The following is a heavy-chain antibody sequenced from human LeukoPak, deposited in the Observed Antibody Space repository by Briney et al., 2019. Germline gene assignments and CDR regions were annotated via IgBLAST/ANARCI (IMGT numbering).Heavy chain of an antibody. D-gene: IGHD5-24*01. CDR3: AREIEMATMYFDY. V-gene: IGHV1-2*02. Sequence: ASVKVSCKASGYTFTGYYMHWVRQAPGQGLEWMGWINPNSGGTNYAQKFQGRVTMTRDTSISTAYMELSRLRSDDTAVYYCAREIEMATMYFDYWGQGTLVTVSS. CDR1: GYTFTGYY. J-gene: IGHJ4*02. CDR2: INPNSGGT.